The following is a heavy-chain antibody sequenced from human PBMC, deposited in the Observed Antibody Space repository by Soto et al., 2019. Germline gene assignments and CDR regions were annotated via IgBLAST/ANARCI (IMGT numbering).Heavy chain of an antibody. Sequence: QAQLVQSGAEVKKPGSSVKVSCKASGGLFSSYPIRWVRQVPGKGLEWMGGIIPVFQTAYYTQRFQCRVTITADESTNTAYMELSSLRSEDTAIYYCARGGSGYTWFNEFWGQGTLVTVSS. CDR1: GGLFSSYP. V-gene: IGHV1-69*01. CDR2: IIPVFQTA. D-gene: IGHD3-22*01. CDR3: ARGGSGYTWFNEF. J-gene: IGHJ4*02.